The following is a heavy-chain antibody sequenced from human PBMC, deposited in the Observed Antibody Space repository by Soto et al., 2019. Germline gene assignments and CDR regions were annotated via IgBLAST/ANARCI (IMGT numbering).Heavy chain of an antibody. V-gene: IGHV4-39*01. J-gene: IGHJ6*02. CDR2: IYSTGNN. D-gene: IGHD6-13*01. CDR1: ADSIRSSSY. Sequence: QLQLQESGPGLVKPSETLSLTCTVSADSIRSSSYWGWIRQPPGKGLEWIGSIYSTGNNYYNPSLNRQVTISVDTSKNQFSLKVISVTAADTAVYYCRSSSRYSTDVWGQGTTVTVSS. CDR3: RSSSRYSTDV.